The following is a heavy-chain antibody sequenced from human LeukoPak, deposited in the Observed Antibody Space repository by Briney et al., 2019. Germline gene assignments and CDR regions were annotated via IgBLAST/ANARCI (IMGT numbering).Heavy chain of an antibody. CDR2: IWYVGSNK. J-gene: IGHJ3*02. Sequence: GGSLRLSCAASGFTFSSYGMHWVRQAPGKGLEWVAVIWYVGSNKYYADSVKGRFTISRDNSKNTLYLQMNSLRAEDTAVYYCARDPLEAAFDIWGQGTMVTVSS. D-gene: IGHD1-1*01. V-gene: IGHV3-33*01. CDR1: GFTFSSYG. CDR3: ARDPLEAAFDI.